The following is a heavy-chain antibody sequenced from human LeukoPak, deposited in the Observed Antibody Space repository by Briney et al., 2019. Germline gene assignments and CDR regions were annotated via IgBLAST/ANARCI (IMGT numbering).Heavy chain of an antibody. J-gene: IGHJ6*03. CDR3: ARAELRANYYYYMDV. CDR1: GFTFSSYS. D-gene: IGHD1-7*01. Sequence: GGSLRLSCAASGFTFSSYSMNWVRQAPGKGLEWVSYISSSSSTIYYADSVKGRFTISRDNAKNSLYLQMNSLRAEDTAVYYCARAELRANYYYYMDVWGKGTTVTVSS. V-gene: IGHV3-48*01. CDR2: ISSSSSTI.